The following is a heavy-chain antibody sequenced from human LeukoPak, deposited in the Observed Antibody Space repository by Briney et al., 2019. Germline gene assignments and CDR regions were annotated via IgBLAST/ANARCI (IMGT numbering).Heavy chain of an antibody. D-gene: IGHD5-12*01. CDR3: ARRGYPVYYYYMDV. CDR1: GYTFTNNW. CDR2: ISADNGKT. V-gene: IGHV1-18*01. J-gene: IGHJ6*03. Sequence: ASVKVSCKTSGYTFTNNWMHWVRQAPGQGLEWMGWISADNGKTNYAQKLQGRVTMTTDTSTTTAYMELRSLRSDDTAVYYCARRGYPVYYYYMDVWGKGTTVTISS.